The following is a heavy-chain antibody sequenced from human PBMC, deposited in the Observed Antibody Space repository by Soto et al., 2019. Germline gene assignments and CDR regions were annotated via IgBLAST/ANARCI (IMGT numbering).Heavy chain of an antibody. CDR3: AREKYRSSWYGPGGMDV. V-gene: IGHV4-31*03. D-gene: IGHD6-13*01. Sequence: QVQLQESGPGLVKPSQTLSLTCTVSGGSISSGGYYWSWIRQHPGKGLEWIGYIYYSGSTYYNPSLKSRVTISVDTSKNQFSLKLSSVTAADTAVYYCAREKYRSSWYGPGGMDVWGQGTTVTVSS. CDR2: IYYSGST. CDR1: GGSISSGGYY. J-gene: IGHJ6*02.